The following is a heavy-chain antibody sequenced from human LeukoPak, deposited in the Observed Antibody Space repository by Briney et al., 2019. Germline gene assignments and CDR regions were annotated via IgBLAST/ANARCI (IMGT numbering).Heavy chain of an antibody. CDR3: ASHTRYTAVAGTGY. CDR1: GGSISSYY. J-gene: IGHJ4*02. V-gene: IGHV4-4*07. CDR2: IYTSGST. Sequence: SETLSLTCTVSGGSISSYYWSWIRQPAGKGLEWIGRIYTSGSTNYNPSLKSRVTISVDTSKNQFSLKLSSVTAADTAVYYCASHTRYTAVAGTGYWGQGTLVTVSS. D-gene: IGHD6-19*01.